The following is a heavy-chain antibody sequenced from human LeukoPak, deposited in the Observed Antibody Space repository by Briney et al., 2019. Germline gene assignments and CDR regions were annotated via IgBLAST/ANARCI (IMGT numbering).Heavy chain of an antibody. D-gene: IGHD3-10*01. CDR2: MEYDGSNK. Sequence: GGSLRLSCAASGFTFSTYGMHWVRQAPGKGLEWVSFMEYDGSNKYYADSVKGRFTISRDNSKNTLYLQMNSLRAEDTAVYYCAKDHYYGSGSPRYYYYYMDVWGKGTTVTISS. CDR1: GFTFSTYG. CDR3: AKDHYYGSGSPRYYYYYMDV. V-gene: IGHV3-30*02. J-gene: IGHJ6*03.